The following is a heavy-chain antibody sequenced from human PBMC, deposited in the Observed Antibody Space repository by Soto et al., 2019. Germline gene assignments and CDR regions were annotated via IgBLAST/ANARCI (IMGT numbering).Heavy chain of an antibody. V-gene: IGHV4-59*08. Sequence: SETLSLTCTGSGGSMISYYWSWIRQPPGRGLEWIGFIYYAGSTKYNPSLNSRVTISVDTSKNQFSLTVTSVTAADTAVYYCARRLVAPETFDHWGQGTLVTLPS. CDR2: IYYAGST. D-gene: IGHD5-12*01. CDR3: ARRLVAPETFDH. CDR1: GGSMISYY. J-gene: IGHJ4*02.